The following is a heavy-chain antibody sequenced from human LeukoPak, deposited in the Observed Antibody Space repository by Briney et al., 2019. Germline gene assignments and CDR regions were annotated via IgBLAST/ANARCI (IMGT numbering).Heavy chain of an antibody. V-gene: IGHV4-39*07. CDR3: ARAILTGYYDAFDI. D-gene: IGHD3-9*01. CDR1: GGSISSSSYY. Sequence: SETLSLTCTVSGGSISSSSYYWGWIRQPPGTGLEWIGSIYYSGSTYYNPSLKSRVTISVDTSKNQFSLKLSSVTAADTAVYYCARAILTGYYDAFDIWGQGTMVTVSS. CDR2: IYYSGST. J-gene: IGHJ3*02.